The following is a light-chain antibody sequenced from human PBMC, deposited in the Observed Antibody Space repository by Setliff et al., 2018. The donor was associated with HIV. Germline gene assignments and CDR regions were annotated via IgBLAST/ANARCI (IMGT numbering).Light chain of an antibody. Sequence: QSALAQPPSASGSPGQSVAISCTGTSSDIGSHNHVSWYQQYPGKAPKLMIYDVNKRPSGVPDRFSGSKSGSTASLTISGLQAEDEADYYCCSYAGSYTFDVFGTGTKVTVL. V-gene: IGLV2-11*01. CDR2: DVN. J-gene: IGLJ1*01. CDR1: SSDIGSHNH. CDR3: CSYAGSYTFDV.